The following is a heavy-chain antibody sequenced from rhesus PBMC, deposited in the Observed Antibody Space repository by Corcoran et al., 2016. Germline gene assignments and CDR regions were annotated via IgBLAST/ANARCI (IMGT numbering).Heavy chain of an antibody. V-gene: IGHV3S5*01. J-gene: IGHJ4*01. CDR2: INVDGGST. Sequence: EVQLGETGGGLVQPGGFLKVSCAAYGFTLRSDGMSWRSKDPGKGLVWIQAINVDGGSTPYPDSVNGRFTQSRDNSRNTLALQMNSLRAEDTAVYYCAKHGGWYGFDYWRQGVLVTVSS. CDR1: GFTLRSDG. D-gene: IGHD6-31*01. CDR3: AKHGGWYGFDY.